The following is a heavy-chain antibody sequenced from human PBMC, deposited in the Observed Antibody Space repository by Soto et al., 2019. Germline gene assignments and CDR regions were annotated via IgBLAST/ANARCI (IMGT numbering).Heavy chain of an antibody. J-gene: IGHJ4*02. CDR3: ARGHDSSGYYYVPY. CDR1: GGSFSGYY. CDR2: INHSGST. Sequence: ASETLSLTCAVYGGSFSGYYWSWIRQPPGKGLEWIGEINHSGSTNYNPSLKSRVTISVDTSKNQFSLKLSSVTAADTAVYYCARGHDSSGYYYVPYWGQGTLVTVYS. V-gene: IGHV4-34*01. D-gene: IGHD3-22*01.